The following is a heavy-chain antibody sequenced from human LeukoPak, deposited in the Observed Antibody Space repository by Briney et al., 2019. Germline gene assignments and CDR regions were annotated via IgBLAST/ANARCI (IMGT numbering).Heavy chain of an antibody. CDR2: INPNSGGT. V-gene: IGHV1-2*06. J-gene: IGHJ4*02. CDR1: GYTFTGYY. Sequence: ASVKVSCKASGYTFTGYYMHWVRQAPGQGLEWMGRINPNSGGTNYAQKFQGRVTMTRDTSISTAYMELSRLRSDDTAVYYCGKVGYWRGWYLDFFCFWGQGTLVTVSS. CDR3: GKVGYWRGWYLDFFCF. D-gene: IGHD6-19*01.